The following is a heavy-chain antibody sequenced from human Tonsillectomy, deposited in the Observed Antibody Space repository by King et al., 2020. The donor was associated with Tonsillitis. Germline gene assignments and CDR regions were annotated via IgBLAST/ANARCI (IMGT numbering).Heavy chain of an antibody. J-gene: IGHJ5*02. CDR2: ITPILGIA. Sequence: QLVQSGAEVKKPGSSVKVSCKASGGTFSSYAISWVRQAPGQGLEWMGRITPILGIANYAQKFQGRVTITADKSTSTAYMELSSLRSEDTAVYYCARDPLPLRYFDFDRWFDPWGQGTLVTVSS. CDR3: ARDPLPLRYFDFDRWFDP. D-gene: IGHD3-9*01. CDR1: GGTFSSYA. V-gene: IGHV1-69*04.